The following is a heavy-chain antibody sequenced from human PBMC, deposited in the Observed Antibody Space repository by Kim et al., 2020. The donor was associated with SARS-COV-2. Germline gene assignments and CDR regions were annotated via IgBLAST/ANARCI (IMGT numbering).Heavy chain of an antibody. D-gene: IGHD6-19*01. CDR2: IIPIFGTA. CDR3: ARMVGGIAVAALNWFDP. V-gene: IGHV1-69*13. Sequence: SVKVSCKASGGTFSSYAISWVRQAPGQGLEWMGGIIPIFGTANYAQKFQGRVTITADESTSTAYMELSSLRSEDTAVYYCARMVGGIAVAALNWFDPWGQGTLVTVSS. J-gene: IGHJ5*02. CDR1: GGTFSSYA.